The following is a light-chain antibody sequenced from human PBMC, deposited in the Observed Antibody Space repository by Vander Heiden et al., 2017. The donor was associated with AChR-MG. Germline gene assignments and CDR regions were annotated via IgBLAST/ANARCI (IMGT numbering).Light chain of an antibody. CDR2: DVT. J-gene: IGLJ3*02. V-gene: IGLV2-14*01. CDR3: SSYASGSPPVV. CDR1: SSDIGAYDY. Sequence: QSPLTQPASVSGSPGQSITISCTGTSSDIGAYDYVSWYQQHPGKAPKLMIYDVTNRPSGVSNRFSGSKSGNTASLTISGLQAEDEADYYCSSYASGSPPVVFGGGTKL.